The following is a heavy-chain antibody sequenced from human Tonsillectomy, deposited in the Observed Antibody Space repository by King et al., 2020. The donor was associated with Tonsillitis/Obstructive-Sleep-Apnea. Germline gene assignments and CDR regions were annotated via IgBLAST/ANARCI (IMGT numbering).Heavy chain of an antibody. Sequence: VQLVESGAEVKKPGSSVKVSCKASGGTFSSYAISWVRQAPGQGLEWMGGIIPIFGTANYAQKFQGRVTITADESTSTAYLELSSLRSEDTAVYYCARDQARGYDFWSDQSGAFDIWGQGTMVTVSS. CDR2: IIPIFGTA. D-gene: IGHD3-3*01. J-gene: IGHJ3*02. CDR3: ARDQARGYDFWSDQSGAFDI. V-gene: IGHV1-69*01. CDR1: GGTFSSYA.